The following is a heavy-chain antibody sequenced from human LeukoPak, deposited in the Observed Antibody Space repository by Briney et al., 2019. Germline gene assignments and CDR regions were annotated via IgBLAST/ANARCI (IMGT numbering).Heavy chain of an antibody. CDR1: GGSISSGDYY. CDR3: ARGLLWFGELSEWFDP. V-gene: IGHV4-30-4*01. Sequence: KPSETLSLTCTVSGGSISSGDYYWGWIRQTPGKGLEWIGYIYYSGCTYYNPSLKSRVTISVDTSKNQFSLKLSSVTAADTAVYYCARGLLWFGELSEWFDPWGQGILVTVSS. CDR2: IYYSGCT. D-gene: IGHD3-10*01. J-gene: IGHJ5*02.